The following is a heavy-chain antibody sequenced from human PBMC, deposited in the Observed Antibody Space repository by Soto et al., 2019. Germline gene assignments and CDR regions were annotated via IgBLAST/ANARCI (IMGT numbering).Heavy chain of an antibody. D-gene: IGHD1-7*01. V-gene: IGHV3-30*18. Sequence: GGSLRLSCAASGFTFSSYGMHWVRQAPGKGLEWVAVISYDGSNKYYADSVKGRFTISRDNSKNTLYLQMNSLRAEDTAVYYCAKDRLEGELPCLDYWGQGTLVTVSS. CDR2: ISYDGSNK. CDR1: GFTFSSYG. CDR3: AKDRLEGELPCLDY. J-gene: IGHJ4*02.